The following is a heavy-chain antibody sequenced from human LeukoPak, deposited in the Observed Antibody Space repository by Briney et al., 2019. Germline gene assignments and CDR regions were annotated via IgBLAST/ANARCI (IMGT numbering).Heavy chain of an antibody. CDR3: ARDEGAWIQLWLRHDAFDI. D-gene: IGHD5-18*01. V-gene: IGHV4-61*02. Sequence: SSETLSLTCTVSGDSISSGDYYWSWIRQPAGKGLEWIGRISSSGSTNYNPSLKSRVTISVDTSKNQFSLQLNSVTPEDTAVYYCARDEGAWIQLWLRHDAFDIWGQGTMVTVSS. CDR1: GDSISSGDYY. CDR2: ISSSGST. J-gene: IGHJ3*02.